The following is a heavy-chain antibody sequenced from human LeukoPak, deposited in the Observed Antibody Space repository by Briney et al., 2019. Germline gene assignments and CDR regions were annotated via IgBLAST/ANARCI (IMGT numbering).Heavy chain of an antibody. CDR2: ISGSGGST. CDR1: GFTFDEYA. V-gene: IGHV3-23*01. CDR3: AKGCGGSCYSEFGY. Sequence: GGSLRLSCAASGFTFDEYAMSWVRQAPGKGLECVSGISGSGGSTYYADSVKGRFTISRDNSKNTLYLQMNSLRAEDTAIYYCAKGCGGSCYSEFGYWGQGTLVTVSS. J-gene: IGHJ4*02. D-gene: IGHD2-15*01.